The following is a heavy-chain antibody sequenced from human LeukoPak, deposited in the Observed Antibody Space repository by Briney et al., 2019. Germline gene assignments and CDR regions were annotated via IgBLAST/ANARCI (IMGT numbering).Heavy chain of an antibody. CDR2: INAGNGNT. D-gene: IGHD4-23*01. Sequence: ASVKVSCKASGYTFTSYAMHWVRQAPGQRLEWMGWINAGNGNTKYSQKFQGRVTITRDTSASTAYMELSSLRSEDTAVYYCARWGNPGQYAFDIWGQGTMVTVSS. CDR3: ARWGNPGQYAFDI. V-gene: IGHV1-3*01. CDR1: GYTFTSYA. J-gene: IGHJ3*02.